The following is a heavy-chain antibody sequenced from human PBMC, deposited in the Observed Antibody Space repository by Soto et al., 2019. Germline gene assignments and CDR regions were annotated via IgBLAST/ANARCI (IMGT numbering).Heavy chain of an antibody. V-gene: IGHV3-23*01. CDR2: ISGSGGGT. D-gene: IGHD3-9*01. J-gene: IGHJ4*02. Sequence: GSLRLSCAASGFTFSSYAMSWVRQAPGKGLEWVSAISGSGGGTYYADSVKGRFTISRDNSKNTLYLQMNSLRAEDTAVYYCAKDQDILTGSPSDYWGQGTLVTVSS. CDR3: AKDQDILTGSPSDY. CDR1: GFTFSSYA.